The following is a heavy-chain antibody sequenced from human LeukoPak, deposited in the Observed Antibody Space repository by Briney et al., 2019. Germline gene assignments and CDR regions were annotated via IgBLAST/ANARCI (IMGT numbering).Heavy chain of an antibody. D-gene: IGHD6-13*01. V-gene: IGHV4-4*07. CDR2: IYTRGST. CDR1: GGSINNYY. Sequence: SETLSLTCTVSGGSINNYYWSWIRQPAGKGLEWIGRIYTRGSTNYIPSLKSRVTMSVDTSKNQFSLKLSSVTAADTAVYYCARGTRLGGGYSSSWYRYYYYYMDVWGKGTTVTVSS. J-gene: IGHJ6*03. CDR3: ARGTRLGGGYSSSWYRYYYYYMDV.